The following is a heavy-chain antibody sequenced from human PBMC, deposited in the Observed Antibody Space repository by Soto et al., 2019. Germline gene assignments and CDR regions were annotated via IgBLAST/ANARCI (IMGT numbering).Heavy chain of an antibody. CDR1: GGSISSGGYY. CDR2: IYYSGST. D-gene: IGHD3-10*01. CDR3: ATYGSGTYKPTTFDY. J-gene: IGHJ4*02. Sequence: SETLSLTCTVSGGSISSGGYYWSWIRQHPGKGLEWIGYIYYSGSTYYNPSLKSRVTISVDTSKNQFSLKLSSVTAADTAVYYCATYGSGTYKPTTFDYWGQGTLDTVSS. V-gene: IGHV4-31*03.